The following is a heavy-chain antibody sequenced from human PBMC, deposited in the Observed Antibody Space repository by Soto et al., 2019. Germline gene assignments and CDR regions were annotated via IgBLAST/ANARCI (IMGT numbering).Heavy chain of an antibody. Sequence: QVHLVQSGAEVKKPGASVKVSCLASGYHFIAQNIHWVRQAPGLGLEWMGKMNPNSGGSDYAQEVQGRVTVTRDTSISTVYMELTSLKSDDTAIYYCARERHLNSPSDAFDLWGQGTMVIVSS. CDR1: GYHFIAQN. V-gene: IGHV1-2*02. D-gene: IGHD1-7*01. CDR3: ARERHLNSPSDAFDL. CDR2: MNPNSGGS. J-gene: IGHJ3*01.